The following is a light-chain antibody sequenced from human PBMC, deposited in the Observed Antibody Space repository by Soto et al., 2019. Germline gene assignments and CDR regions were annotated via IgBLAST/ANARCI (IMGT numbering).Light chain of an antibody. CDR3: PLYNGYPWP. CDR1: QSISSW. CDR2: DAS. Sequence: IQRTQSPSTLSASLGDRFAVTCLASQSISSWLAWYQQKPGKAPKLLIYDASSLESGVPSRFSGSGSGTEFTLTISSLQPGDFATYYCPLYNGYPWPFGQGTKVDIK. J-gene: IGKJ1*01. V-gene: IGKV1-5*01.